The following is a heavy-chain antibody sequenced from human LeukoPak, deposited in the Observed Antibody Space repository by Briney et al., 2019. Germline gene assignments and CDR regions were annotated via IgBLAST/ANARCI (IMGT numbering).Heavy chain of an antibody. CDR2: ISNNGGYT. Sequence: GSLRLSCAASGFTFSSSAMSWVRQAPGKGLEWVSAISNNGGYTYYADSVQGRFTISRDNSKSTLCLQMNSLRAEDTAVYYCARDRSGSGSYYVTLDYWGQGTLVTV. D-gene: IGHD1-26*01. CDR3: ARDRSGSGSYYVTLDY. V-gene: IGHV3-23*01. CDR1: GFTFSSSA. J-gene: IGHJ4*02.